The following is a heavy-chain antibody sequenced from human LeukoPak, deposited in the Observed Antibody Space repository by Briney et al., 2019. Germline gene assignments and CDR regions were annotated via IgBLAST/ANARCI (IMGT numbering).Heavy chain of an antibody. D-gene: IGHD1-26*01. CDR1: GFTFSSYI. Sequence: GGSLRLSXAASGFTFSSYIMSWVRQAPGKGLEWVSPISGSGGSTYYADSVKGRFTISRDNSKNTLYLQVNSLRAEDTAVYYCAKAFSGTLEFDYWGQGTLVTVSS. V-gene: IGHV3-23*01. J-gene: IGHJ4*02. CDR2: ISGSGGST. CDR3: AKAFSGTLEFDY.